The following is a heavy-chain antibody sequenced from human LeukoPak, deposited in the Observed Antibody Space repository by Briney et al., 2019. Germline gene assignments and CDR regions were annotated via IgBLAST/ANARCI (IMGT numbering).Heavy chain of an antibody. J-gene: IGHJ6*04. CDR1: GFTFSSYS. Sequence: GGSLRLSCAASGFTFSSYSMNWVRQAPGKGLEWVSSISSSSSYIYYADSVKGRFTISRDNAKNSLYLQMNSLRAEDTAVYYCARLIPGGASGSYYNVYYYGMDVWGKGTTVTVSS. D-gene: IGHD3-10*01. CDR2: ISSSSSYI. CDR3: ARLIPGGASGSYYNVYYYGMDV. V-gene: IGHV3-21*01.